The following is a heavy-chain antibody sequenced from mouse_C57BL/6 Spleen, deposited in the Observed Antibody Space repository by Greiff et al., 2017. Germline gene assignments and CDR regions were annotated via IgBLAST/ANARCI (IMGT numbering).Heavy chain of an antibody. CDR1: GYTFTSYW. D-gene: IGHD2-4*01. CDR2: IYPGSGST. Sequence: QVQLQQPGAELVKPGASVKMSCKASGYTFTSYWITWVKQRPGQGLEWIGDIYPGSGSTNYNEKFKSKATRTVDTSSSTAYMQLSSLTSEDSAVYYCARSYDYEGTWFAYWGQGTLVTVSA. V-gene: IGHV1-55*01. J-gene: IGHJ3*01. CDR3: ARSYDYEGTWFAY.